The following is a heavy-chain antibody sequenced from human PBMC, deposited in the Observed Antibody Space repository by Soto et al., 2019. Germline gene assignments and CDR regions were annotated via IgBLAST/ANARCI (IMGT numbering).Heavy chain of an antibody. V-gene: IGHV3-73*01. CDR1: GFTFSGSA. Sequence: EVQLVESGGGLVQPGGSLKLSCAASGFTFSGSAMHWVRQASGKGLEWVGRIRSKANSYATAYAASVKGRFTISRDDSKNTAYLKMNSLKTEDTAVYYCTRPGYGDYYYYYGMDVWGQGTTVTVSS. D-gene: IGHD5-12*01. CDR2: IRSKANSYAT. J-gene: IGHJ6*02. CDR3: TRPGYGDYYYYYGMDV.